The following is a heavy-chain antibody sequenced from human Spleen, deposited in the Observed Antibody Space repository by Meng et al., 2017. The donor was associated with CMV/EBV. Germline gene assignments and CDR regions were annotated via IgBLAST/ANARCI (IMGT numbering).Heavy chain of an antibody. D-gene: IGHD3-22*01. Sequence: QVALGGSGGGGVQPGGSLRLSCAASGFTFSHYGMHWVRQAPGKGLEWVAFIHYDGTTKYYADSVKGRFTISRDNSKNTLYLQMNSLRAEDTAVYYCAKDGGYYDSSVWGQGTLVTVFS. CDR1: GFTFSHYG. V-gene: IGHV3-30*02. J-gene: IGHJ4*02. CDR2: IHYDGTTK. CDR3: AKDGGYYDSSV.